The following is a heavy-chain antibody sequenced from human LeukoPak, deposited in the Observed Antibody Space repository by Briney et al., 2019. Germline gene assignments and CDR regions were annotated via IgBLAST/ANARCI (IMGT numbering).Heavy chain of an antibody. Sequence: GGSLRLSCAASGFTFDDYAMHWVRQAPGKGLVWVSRSNSDGSSTTYADSVKGRFSISRDNAKNTLYLQMNSLRAEDTAVYYCARGSDYYDVWGQGTMVSVSS. J-gene: IGHJ3*01. CDR3: ARGSDYYDV. CDR2: SNSDGSST. V-gene: IGHV3-74*01. D-gene: IGHD3-10*01. CDR1: GFTFDDYA.